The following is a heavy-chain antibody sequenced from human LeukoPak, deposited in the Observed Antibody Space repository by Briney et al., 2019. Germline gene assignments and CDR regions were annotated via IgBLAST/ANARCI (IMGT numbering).Heavy chain of an antibody. CDR1: GYTFSSYY. V-gene: IGHV1-8*01. D-gene: IGHD3-10*01. CDR2: MNPNSGDT. Sequence: ASVKVSCKASGYTFSSYYITWVRQATGQGLEWMGRMNPNSGDTVYAQKFLGRVTMTRDSSINTGFMELSSLTSEDTAVYYCARGEWFGESYWGQGTLVTVSS. J-gene: IGHJ1*01. CDR3: ARGEWFGESY.